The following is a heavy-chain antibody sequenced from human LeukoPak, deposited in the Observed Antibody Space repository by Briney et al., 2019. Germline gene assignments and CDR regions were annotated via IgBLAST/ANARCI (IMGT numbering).Heavy chain of an antibody. Sequence: PGGSLRLSCAASGFTFSSHAMDWVRQAPGKGLEWVAVMSNDGSNKYYADSVRGRFTISRDNSNNTLYLQMTRLSPEDTAVYYCARERVTNGREDFGYWGQGTLVIVSS. V-gene: IGHV3-30-3*01. CDR3: ARERVTNGREDFGY. J-gene: IGHJ4*02. D-gene: IGHD2-8*01. CDR2: MSNDGSNK. CDR1: GFTFSSHA.